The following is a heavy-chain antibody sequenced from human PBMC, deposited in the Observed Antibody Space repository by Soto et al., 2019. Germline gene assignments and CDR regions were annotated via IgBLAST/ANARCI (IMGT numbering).Heavy chain of an antibody. D-gene: IGHD2-21*01. Sequence: QVQLVQSGAEVKKPGASVKVSCKASGYTFTFFAIHWVRRAPGQGLEWMGWINAGNGHTKCSQKFLGRVTIDRDTSASTAYMELSSLRSEDTAVYYCASVDRNGVYGMDVWGQGTTVTVSS. J-gene: IGHJ6*02. CDR2: INAGNGHT. V-gene: IGHV1-3*01. CDR3: ASVDRNGVYGMDV. CDR1: GYTFTFFA.